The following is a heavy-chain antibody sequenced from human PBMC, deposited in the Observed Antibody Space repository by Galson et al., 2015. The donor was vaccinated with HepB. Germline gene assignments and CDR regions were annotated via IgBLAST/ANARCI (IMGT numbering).Heavy chain of an antibody. CDR2: IDPSDAYT. D-gene: IGHD1-26*01. Sequence: QSGAEAKKPGESLRTPCQGSGNTFPSYKIYWVRQMPGKGLERMGRIDPSDAYTKYSPSFQGHVIISADRSISTAYLQLSSLKASDTAMYYCARLDPIVVQGEYYYNGMDVWGQGTTVTVSS. CDR3: ARLDPIVVQGEYYYNGMDV. V-gene: IGHV5-10-1*01. CDR1: GNTFPSYK. J-gene: IGHJ6*02.